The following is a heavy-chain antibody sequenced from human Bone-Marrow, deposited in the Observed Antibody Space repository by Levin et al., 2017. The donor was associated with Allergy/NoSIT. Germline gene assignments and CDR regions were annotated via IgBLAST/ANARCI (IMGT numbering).Heavy chain of an antibody. CDR2: IGTAGDT. J-gene: IGHJ4*02. Sequence: SCAASGFTFSTYDMHWVRQPTGKGLEWVSAIGTAGDTYYPGSTRGRFTLSRENGRNSLHLQMNSLRAEDTAMYYCARGSGTLFDYWGQGTLVTVSS. D-gene: IGHD3/OR15-3a*01. CDR3: ARGSGTLFDY. CDR1: GFTFSTYD. V-gene: IGHV3-13*01.